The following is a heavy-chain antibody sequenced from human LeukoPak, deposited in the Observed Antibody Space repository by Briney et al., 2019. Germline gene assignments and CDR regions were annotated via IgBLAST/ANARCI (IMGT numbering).Heavy chain of an antibody. CDR1: GFSISAYG. D-gene: IGHD5-18*01. CDR2: ISTNGGST. J-gene: IGHJ6*02. CDR3: AKVGPDTAMVNGMDV. V-gene: IGHV3-64*04. Sequence: PGGSLRLSCSASGFSISAYGIHWVRQAPGKGLEYVSGISTNGGSTYYADSVKGRFTISRDNSKNTLYLQMNSLRAEDTAVYYCAKVGPDTAMVNGMDVWGQGTTVTVSS.